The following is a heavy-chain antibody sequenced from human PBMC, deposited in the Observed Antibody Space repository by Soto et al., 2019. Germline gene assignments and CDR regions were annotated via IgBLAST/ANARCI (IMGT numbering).Heavy chain of an antibody. V-gene: IGHV3-33*01. CDR1: GFTFSSYG. Sequence: GGSLRLSCAASGFTFSSYGMHWVRQAPGKGLEWVAVIWYDGSKKYYADSVKGRFTISRDNSKNTLDLQMNSLRAEDTAVYYYAREKAARTSSVGMDVWGQGTTGTAP. CDR3: AREKAARTSSVGMDV. J-gene: IGHJ6*02. CDR2: IWYDGSKK. D-gene: IGHD6-6*01.